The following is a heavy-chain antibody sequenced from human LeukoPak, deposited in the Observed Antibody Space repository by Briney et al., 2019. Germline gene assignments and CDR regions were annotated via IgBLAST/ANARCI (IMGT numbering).Heavy chain of an antibody. D-gene: IGHD3-9*01. CDR1: GFAFSSYA. CDR2: IWYDGSNK. V-gene: IGHV3-33*08. Sequence: GGSLRLSCSASGFAFSSYAMHWVRQAPGKGLEWVTVIWYDGSNKYYADSVKGRFTISRDNSKDTLYLQMNSLRAEDTAVYYCARARHGILTGYYLDYWGQGTLVTVSS. J-gene: IGHJ4*02. CDR3: ARARHGILTGYYLDY.